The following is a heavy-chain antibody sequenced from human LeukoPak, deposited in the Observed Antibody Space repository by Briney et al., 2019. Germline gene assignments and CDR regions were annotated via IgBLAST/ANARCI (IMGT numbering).Heavy chain of an antibody. CDR2: IYYSGST. D-gene: IGHD3-3*01. Sequence: SETLSLTCTVSGGSISSGDYYWSWIRQPPGKGLEWIGYIYYSGSTYYNPSLKSRVTISVDTSKNQFSLKLSSVTAADTAVYYCARADDDFSSMDVWGKGTTVTVSS. CDR1: GGSISSGDYY. J-gene: IGHJ6*03. CDR3: ARADDDFSSMDV. V-gene: IGHV4-30-4*02.